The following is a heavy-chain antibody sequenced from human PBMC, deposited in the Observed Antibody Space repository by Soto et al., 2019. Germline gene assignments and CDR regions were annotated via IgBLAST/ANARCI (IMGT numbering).Heavy chain of an antibody. D-gene: IGHD2-2*01. CDR2: ISYDGSNK. CDR3: AKDGRYGVIVVVPAADTYFDY. J-gene: IGHJ4*02. CDR1: GFTFSSYA. Sequence: GGPLRLSCAASGFTFSSYAMSRVRQAPGKGLEWVAVISYDGSNKYYADSVKGRFTISRDNSKNTLYLQMNSLRAEDTAVYYCAKDGRYGVIVVVPAADTYFDYWGQGTLVTVSS. V-gene: IGHV3-30*18.